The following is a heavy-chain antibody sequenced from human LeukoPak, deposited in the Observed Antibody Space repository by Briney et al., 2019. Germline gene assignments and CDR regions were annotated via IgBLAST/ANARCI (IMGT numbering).Heavy chain of an antibody. CDR3: AKSIGLRYFDWLLGF. CDR1: GFTFSSYG. D-gene: IGHD3-9*01. Sequence: PGGSLRLSCTASGFTFSSYGMHWVRQAPGKGLEWVAFIRYDGSNKYYADSVNGRFTISRDNSKNTLYLQMNSLRAEDTAVYYCAKSIGLRYFDWLLGFWGQGTLVTVPS. CDR2: IRYDGSNK. V-gene: IGHV3-30*02. J-gene: IGHJ4*02.